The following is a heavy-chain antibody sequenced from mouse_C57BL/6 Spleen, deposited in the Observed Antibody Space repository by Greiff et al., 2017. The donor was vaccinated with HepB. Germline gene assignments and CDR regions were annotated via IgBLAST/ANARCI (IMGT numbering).Heavy chain of an antibody. V-gene: IGHV5-9*01. J-gene: IGHJ3*01. CDR1: GFTFSSYT. D-gene: IGHD1-1*01. CDR3: ARHYYGRSPGWFAY. Sequence: DVHLVESGGGLVKPGGSLKLSCAASGFTFSSYTMSWVRQTPEKRLEWVATISGGGGNTYYPDSVKGRFTISRDNAKNTLYLQMSSLRSEDTALYYCARHYYGRSPGWFAYWGQRTLVTVSA. CDR2: ISGGGGNT.